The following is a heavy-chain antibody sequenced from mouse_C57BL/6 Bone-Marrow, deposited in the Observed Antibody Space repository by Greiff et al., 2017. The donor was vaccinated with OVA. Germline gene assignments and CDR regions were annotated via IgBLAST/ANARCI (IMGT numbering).Heavy chain of an antibody. J-gene: IGHJ4*01. Sequence: QVQLKQSGAELVKPGASVKMSCKASGYTFTTYPIEWMKQNHGKSLEWIGNFHPYNDDTKYNEKFKGKATLTVEESSSTVYLELSRLTSDDSAVYYCARRNDPYYYAMDYWGQGTSVTVSS. CDR1: GYTFTTYP. CDR2: FHPYNDDT. V-gene: IGHV1-47*01. CDR3: ARRNDPYYYAMDY. D-gene: IGHD2-3*01.